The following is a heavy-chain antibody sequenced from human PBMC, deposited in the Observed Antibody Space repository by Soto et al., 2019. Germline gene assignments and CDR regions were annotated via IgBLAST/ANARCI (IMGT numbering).Heavy chain of an antibody. Sequence: RGSLRLSCAASGFTFSNYWMSWVRQAPGKGLEWVANIKGDGSERNYVDSVKGRFTISRDNAENSLYLQMNSLRAEDTAVYYCASARHIGPWGQATLVTLSS. J-gene: IGHJ5*02. CDR1: GFTFSNYW. V-gene: IGHV3-7*01. CDR3: ASARHIGP. CDR2: IKGDGSER. D-gene: IGHD2-21*01.